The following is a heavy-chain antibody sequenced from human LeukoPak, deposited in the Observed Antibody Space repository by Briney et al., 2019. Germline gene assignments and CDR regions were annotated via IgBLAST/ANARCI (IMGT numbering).Heavy chain of an antibody. J-gene: IGHJ4*02. Sequence: ASVKVSCKASGYTFTSYYMHWVRQAPGQGLEWMRIINPSGGSTSYAQKLQGRVTTTRDTSTSTVYMELSSLRSEDTAVYYCARGGGSSGLDYWGQGTLVTVSS. D-gene: IGHD6-19*01. CDR2: INPSGGST. V-gene: IGHV1-46*01. CDR3: ARGGGSSGLDY. CDR1: GYTFTSYY.